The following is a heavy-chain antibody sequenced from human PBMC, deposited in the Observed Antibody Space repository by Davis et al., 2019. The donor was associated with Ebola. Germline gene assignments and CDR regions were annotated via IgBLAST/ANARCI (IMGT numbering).Heavy chain of an antibody. J-gene: IGHJ4*02. D-gene: IGHD2-15*01. CDR1: GFTFSSYG. Sequence: GGSLRLSCAASGFTFSSYGMHWVRQAPGKGLEWVAVISYDGSNKYYADSVKGRFTISRDNSKNTLYLQMNSLRAEDTAVYYCARDPGIGVAATNADYWGQGTLVTVSS. V-gene: IGHV3-30*03. CDR3: ARDPGIGVAATNADY. CDR2: ISYDGSNK.